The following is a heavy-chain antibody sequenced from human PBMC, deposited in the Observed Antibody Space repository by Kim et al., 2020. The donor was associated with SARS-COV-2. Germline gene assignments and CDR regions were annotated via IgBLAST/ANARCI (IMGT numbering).Heavy chain of an antibody. CDR1: GYTFTSYA. J-gene: IGHJ6*02. D-gene: IGHD4-4*01. V-gene: IGHV7-4-1*02. Sequence: ASVKVSCKASGYTFTSYAMNWVRQAPGKGLEWMGWINTNTGNPTYAQGFTGRFVFSLDTSVSTAYLQISSLKAEDTAVYYCSRVGDYSDPIEYYYYGMDVWGQGTTVTVSS. CDR2: INTNTGNP. CDR3: SRVGDYSDPIEYYYYGMDV.